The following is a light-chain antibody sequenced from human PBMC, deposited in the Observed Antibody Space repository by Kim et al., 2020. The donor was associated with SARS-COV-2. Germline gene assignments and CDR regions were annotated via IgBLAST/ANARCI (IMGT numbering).Light chain of an antibody. CDR2: GAS. CDR1: QSVSSNY. V-gene: IGKV3-20*01. Sequence: SPGERATLSCRASQSVSSNYLAWYQQKPGQAPRLLIYGASSRATGIPDRFSGSGSGTDFTLTITRLEPEDFAVYYCQQYSSSPATFGQATKVDIK. J-gene: IGKJ1*01. CDR3: QQYSSSPAT.